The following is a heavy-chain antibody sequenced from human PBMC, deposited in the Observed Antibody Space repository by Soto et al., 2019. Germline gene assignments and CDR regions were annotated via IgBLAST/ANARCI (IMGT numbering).Heavy chain of an antibody. V-gene: IGHV4-31*01. D-gene: IGHD5-12*01. CDR3: ARDGGVDIEFYFDI. Sequence: QVQLQESGPGLVKPSQTLSLTCTVSGASISSGGFYWSWIRQHPGKGLEWIGYIYSSGKTYYNPSRDSQLAISIDPAENQFSLGLGSVTAADTAVYYCARDGGVDIEFYFDIWGQGTPVTVSS. CDR1: GASISSGGFY. J-gene: IGHJ4*02. CDR2: IYSSGKT.